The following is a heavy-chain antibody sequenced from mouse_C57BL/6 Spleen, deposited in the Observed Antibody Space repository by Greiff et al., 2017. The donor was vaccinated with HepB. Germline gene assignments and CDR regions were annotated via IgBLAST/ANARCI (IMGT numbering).Heavy chain of an antibody. CDR1: GYAFSSYW. J-gene: IGHJ4*01. V-gene: IGHV1-80*01. D-gene: IGHD2-5*01. Sequence: VQLQQSGAELVKPGASVKISCKASGYAFSSYWMNWVKQRPGKGLEWIGQIYPGDGDTNYNGKFKGKATLTADKSSSTAYMQLSSLTSEDSAVYFCARGVSSYYSNSYAMDYWGQGTSVTVSS. CDR3: ARGVSSYYSNSYAMDY. CDR2: IYPGDGDT.